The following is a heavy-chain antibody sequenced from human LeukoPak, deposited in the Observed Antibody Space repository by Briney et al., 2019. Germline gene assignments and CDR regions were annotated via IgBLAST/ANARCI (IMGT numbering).Heavy chain of an antibody. V-gene: IGHV4-61*02. CDR2: IYTSGST. CDR1: GGSISSGSYY. D-gene: IGHD6-19*01. CDR3: AREVIAVAGTGNFDY. J-gene: IGHJ4*02. Sequence: PSQTLSLTCTVSGGSISSGSYYWSWIRQPAGKGLGWIGRIYTSGSTNYNPSLKSRATISVDTSKNQFSLKLSSVTAADTAVYYCAREVIAVAGTGNFDYWGQGTLVTVSS.